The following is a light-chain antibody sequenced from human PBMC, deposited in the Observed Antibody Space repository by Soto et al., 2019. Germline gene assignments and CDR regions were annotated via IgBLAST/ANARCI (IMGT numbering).Light chain of an antibody. CDR1: SGSIASNY. CDR2: EDN. CDR3: QSYDATNQV. J-gene: IGLJ3*02. V-gene: IGLV6-57*01. Sequence: NFMLTQPHSVSESPGKTVTISCTRSSGSIASNYVQWYQQRPGSSPTTVIYEDNQRPSGVPDRFSGSIDSSSNSASLTISGLETEDEADYYCQSYDATNQVFGGGTKLIVL.